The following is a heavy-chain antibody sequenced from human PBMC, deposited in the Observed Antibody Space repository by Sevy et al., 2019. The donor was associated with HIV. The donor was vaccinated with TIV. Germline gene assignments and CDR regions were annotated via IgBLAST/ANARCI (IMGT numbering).Heavy chain of an antibody. J-gene: IGHJ2*01. CDR2: INPNSGGT. CDR3: ARVGGCSSTSCYWYFDL. V-gene: IGHV1-2*02. Sequence: ASVKLSCKASGYTFTGYYMHWVRQAPGQGLEWMGWINPNSGGTNYAQKFQGRVTMTRDTSISTAYMELSRLRSDDTAVYYCARVGGCSSTSCYWYFDLWGRGTLVTVSS. CDR1: GYTFTGYY. D-gene: IGHD2-2*01.